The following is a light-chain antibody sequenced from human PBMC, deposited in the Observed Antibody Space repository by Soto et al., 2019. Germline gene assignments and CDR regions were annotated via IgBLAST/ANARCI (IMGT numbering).Light chain of an antibody. CDR2: DAS. CDR1: QDISNY. Sequence: DIQMTQSPSSLSASVGDRVTITCQASQDISNYLNWYQQKPGKAPKLLIYDASNLETGVPSRFSGSGSGTDFTFTISSLQPEDIATYYCQHYDNILLTFGGGTKVEIK. J-gene: IGKJ4*01. CDR3: QHYDNILLT. V-gene: IGKV1-33*01.